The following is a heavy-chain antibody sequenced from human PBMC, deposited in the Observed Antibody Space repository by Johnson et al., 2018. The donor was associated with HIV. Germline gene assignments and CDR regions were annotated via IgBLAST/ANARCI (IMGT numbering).Heavy chain of an antibody. V-gene: IGHV3-7*05. CDR1: GFTFSSYW. CDR2: IKQDGGET. J-gene: IGHJ3*02. CDR3: ARGPSQLYWPDVAFDI. D-gene: IGHD2-8*02. Sequence: VQLVESGGGLVQPGGSLRLSCATSGFTFSSYWMSWVRQAPGKGLDWVANIKQDGGETYYVDSVKGRFTISRDNAKNSLYLQMNSLRAEDTAVYYCARGPSQLYWPDVAFDIWGQGTTVTVSS.